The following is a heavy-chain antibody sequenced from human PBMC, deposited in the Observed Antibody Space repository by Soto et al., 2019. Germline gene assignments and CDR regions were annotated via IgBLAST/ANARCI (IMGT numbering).Heavy chain of an antibody. V-gene: IGHV3-21*01. CDR2: ISSSSSYI. CDR1: GFTFSSYS. CDR3: ARDWYYGSGSYAFDI. J-gene: IGHJ3*02. Sequence: GGSLRLSCAASGFTFSSYSMNWVRQAPGKGLEWVSSISSSSSYIYYADSVKGRFTISRDNAKNSLYLQMNSLRAEDTVVYYCARDWYYGSGSYAFDIWGQGTMVTVSS. D-gene: IGHD3-10*01.